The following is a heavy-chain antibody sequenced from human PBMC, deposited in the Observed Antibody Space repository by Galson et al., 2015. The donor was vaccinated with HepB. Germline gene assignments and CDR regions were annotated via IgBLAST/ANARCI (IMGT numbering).Heavy chain of an antibody. CDR2: ISIYNGNT. J-gene: IGHJ6*03. D-gene: IGHD5-24*01. Sequence: SVKVSCKASGYTFISYAISWVRQAPGGGLEWMGCISIYNGNTNYAQKFQGRVTMTTDTSTSTAYMELRSLRSGDTAVYYCARDRFYNQSLYYMDVWGRGTTVTVSS. V-gene: IGHV1-18*01. CDR3: ARDRFYNQSLYYMDV. CDR1: GYTFISYA.